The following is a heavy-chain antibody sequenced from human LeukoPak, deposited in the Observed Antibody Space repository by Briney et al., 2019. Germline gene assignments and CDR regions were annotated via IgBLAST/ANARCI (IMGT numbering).Heavy chain of an antibody. J-gene: IGHJ4*02. Sequence: PGGSLRLSCATSGFTFSGSAMHWVSQASGKGLEWVGHIKSKANSYATSYAASVKGRFTISRDDSKNTAYLQMRSLKAGDTAVYYCTSFIVGASRVDYWVQGTLVTVSS. CDR3: TSFIVGASRVDY. D-gene: IGHD1-26*01. CDR1: GFTFSGSA. V-gene: IGHV3-73*01. CDR2: IKSKANSYAT.